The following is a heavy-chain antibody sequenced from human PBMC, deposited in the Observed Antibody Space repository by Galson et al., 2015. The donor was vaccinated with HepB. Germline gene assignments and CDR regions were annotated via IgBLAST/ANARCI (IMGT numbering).Heavy chain of an antibody. CDR1: GGSISSGGYY. CDR3: ARNYYDSSGYFDY. V-gene: IGHV4-31*03. J-gene: IGHJ4*02. Sequence: TLSLTCTVSGGSISSGGYYWSWIRQHPGKGLEWIGYIYYSGSTYYNPSLKSRVTISVDTSKNQFSLKLSSVTAADTAVYYCARNYYDSSGYFDYWGQGTLFTVSS. D-gene: IGHD3-22*01. CDR2: IYYSGST.